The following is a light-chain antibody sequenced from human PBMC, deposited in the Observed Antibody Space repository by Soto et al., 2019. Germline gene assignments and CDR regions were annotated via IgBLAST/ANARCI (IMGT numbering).Light chain of an antibody. CDR2: GAS. J-gene: IGKJ4*01. CDR1: QSVSSNY. Sequence: EIVLTQSPGTLSLSPGDRATLSCRASQSVSSNYLAWYQQKPGQAPRLLIYGASSRATGIPDRFSGSGSGTDFTLTISRLEPQAFAVYYCQRYGTSLPLTFGGGTKVDIK. V-gene: IGKV3-20*01. CDR3: QRYGTSLPLT.